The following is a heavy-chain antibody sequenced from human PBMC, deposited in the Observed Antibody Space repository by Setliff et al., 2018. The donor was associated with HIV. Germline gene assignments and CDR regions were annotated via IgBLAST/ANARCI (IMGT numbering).Heavy chain of an antibody. V-gene: IGHV1-3*01. CDR1: GYSFTSYT. D-gene: IGHD2-15*01. CDR3: ARVRCSGANCFNWFDF. J-gene: IGHJ5*01. CDR2: INAGNGNT. Sequence: GASVKVSCKASGYSFTSYTIHWVRQAPGQRLEWMGWINAGNGNTKYSQKFRGRVTFTRDTSASTAYMELSGLGFEDTAVYYCARVRCSGANCFNWFDFWGQGTPVTVS.